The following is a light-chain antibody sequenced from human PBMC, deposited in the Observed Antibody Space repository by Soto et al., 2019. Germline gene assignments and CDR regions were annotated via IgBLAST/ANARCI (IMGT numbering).Light chain of an antibody. CDR2: DVT. V-gene: IGLV2-14*01. J-gene: IGLJ1*01. Sequence: QSALTQPASVSGSPGQSITISCTGTSSDVGGYNSVSWYQQHPGKAPKLILYDVTDRPSGVSYRFSGSKSGNTASQTISGLQAADEADYFCSSFTSSMTNVFGSGTKLTVL. CDR1: SSDVGGYNS. CDR3: SSFTSSMTNV.